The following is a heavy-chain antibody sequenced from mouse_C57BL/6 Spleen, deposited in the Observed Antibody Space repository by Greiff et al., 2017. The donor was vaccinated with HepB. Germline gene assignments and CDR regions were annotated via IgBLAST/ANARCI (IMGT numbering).Heavy chain of an antibody. CDR2: INPNNGGT. D-gene: IGHD2-1*01. J-gene: IGHJ2*01. V-gene: IGHV1-26*01. CDR3: ARGEGNSDYFDY. CDR1: GYTFTDYY. Sequence: EVQLQQSGPELVKPGASVKISCKASGYTFTDYYMNWVKQSHGKSLEWIGDINPNNGGTSYNQKFKGKATLTVDKSSSTAYMELRSLTSEDSAVYYCARGEGNSDYFDYWGQGTTLTVSS.